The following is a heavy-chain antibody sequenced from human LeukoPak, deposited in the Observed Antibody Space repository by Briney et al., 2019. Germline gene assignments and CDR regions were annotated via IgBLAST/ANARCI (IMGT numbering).Heavy chain of an antibody. V-gene: IGHV3-23*01. J-gene: IGHJ4*02. Sequence: PGGSLRLCCAASGFTFSSYAMSWVRQAPGKGLEWVSAISGSGGSTYYADSVKGRFTISRDNSKNTLYLQMNSLRAEHTAVYYCVAVVVPAAMSVPSYGKWDYWGQGTLVTVSS. CDR3: VAVVVPAAMSVPSYGKWDY. CDR1: GFTFSSYA. D-gene: IGHD2-2*01. CDR2: ISGSGGST.